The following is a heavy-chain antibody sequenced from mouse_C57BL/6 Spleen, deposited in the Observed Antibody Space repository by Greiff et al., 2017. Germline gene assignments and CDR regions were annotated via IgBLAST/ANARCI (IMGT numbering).Heavy chain of an antibody. CDR1: GYTFPDYY. CDR2: IYPGSGNT. V-gene: IGHV1-76*01. J-gene: IGHJ4*01. Sequence: VQLQQSGAELVRPGASVKLSCKASGYTFPDYYINWVKQRPGQGLEWIARIYPGSGNTYYNEKFKGKATLTAEKSSSTAYMQLSSLTSEDSAVYFCARLLYYSKGAMDYWGQGTSVTVSS. D-gene: IGHD2-5*01. CDR3: ARLLYYSKGAMDY.